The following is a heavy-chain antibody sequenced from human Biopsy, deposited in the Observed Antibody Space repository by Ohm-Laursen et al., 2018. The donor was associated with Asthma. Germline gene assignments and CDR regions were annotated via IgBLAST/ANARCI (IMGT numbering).Heavy chain of an antibody. D-gene: IGHD4-17*01. CDR3: ARTTYGHDGFDP. Sequence: TLPLTCPVSGGSINIGDYYWSWIRQHPVKGLEWIGHIYYSGSTYYNPSLKSRVSISLDTSKNQFSLSLTSVTAADTAVYYCARTTYGHDGFDPWGQGTLVTVSS. CDR1: GGSINIGDYY. J-gene: IGHJ5*02. V-gene: IGHV4-31*03. CDR2: IYYSGST.